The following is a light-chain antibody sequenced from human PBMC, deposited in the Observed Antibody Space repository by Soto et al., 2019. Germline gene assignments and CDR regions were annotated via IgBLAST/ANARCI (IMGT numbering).Light chain of an antibody. CDR3: QQYGSSLIT. CDR1: QSVSSSY. J-gene: IGKJ5*01. CDR2: GAS. V-gene: IGKV3-20*01. Sequence: EIVLTQSPGTLSLSPGERATLSCRASQSVSSSYLAWYQQKPGQAPRLLIYGASSRATGIPDRFSGSGSGTDFTLTISRLETEDFAAYYCQQYGSSLITFGQGTRLEI.